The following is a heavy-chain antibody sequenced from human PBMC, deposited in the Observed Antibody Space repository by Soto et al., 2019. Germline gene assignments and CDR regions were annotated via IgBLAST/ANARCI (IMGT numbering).Heavy chain of an antibody. J-gene: IGHJ6*02. Sequence: PGGSLRLSCAASGFTFSSYWMHWVRQAPGKGLVWVSRINSDGSSTSYADSVKGRFTISRDNAKNTLYLQMNSLRAEDTAVYYCARDIRGYSYGPPRNLMDVWGQGTTVTVSS. D-gene: IGHD5-18*01. V-gene: IGHV3-74*01. CDR2: INSDGSST. CDR3: ARDIRGYSYGPPRNLMDV. CDR1: GFTFSSYW.